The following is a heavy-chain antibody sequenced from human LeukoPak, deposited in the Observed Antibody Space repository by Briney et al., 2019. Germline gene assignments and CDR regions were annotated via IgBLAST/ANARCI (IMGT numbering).Heavy chain of an antibody. CDR2: ITNSSSTI. D-gene: IGHD5-18*01. V-gene: IGHV3-48*04. CDR1: GFTFSSSS. Sequence: GGSLRLSCATSGFTFSSSSMNWVRQAPGKGLEWVSYITNSSSTIYYADSVKGRFTISRDNAKNALYMQMNSLRAEDTAVYYCARDLNTASDYWGQGTLVTVSS. CDR3: ARDLNTASDY. J-gene: IGHJ4*02.